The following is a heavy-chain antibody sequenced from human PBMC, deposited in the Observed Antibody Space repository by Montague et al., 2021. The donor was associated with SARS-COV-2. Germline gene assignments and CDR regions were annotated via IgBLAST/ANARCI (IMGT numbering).Heavy chain of an antibody. CDR1: GDSITSYY. CDR3: ARDLSRAFCEGDSCYSENWFAP. CDR2: VYFPGSV. J-gene: IGHJ5*02. Sequence: SETLSLTCTVSGDSITSYYWTWIRQPPGRGLGWIGYVYFPGSVKYNPSLNSRVTMSIDTSKNQFSLELTSVTAADTAIYYCARDLSRAFCEGDSCYSENWFAPWGQGTLVTVSS. V-gene: IGHV4-59*01. D-gene: IGHD2-21*02.